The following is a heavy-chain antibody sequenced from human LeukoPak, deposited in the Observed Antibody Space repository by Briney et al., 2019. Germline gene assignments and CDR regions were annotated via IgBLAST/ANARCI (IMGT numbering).Heavy chain of an antibody. J-gene: IGHJ3*02. V-gene: IGHV1-2*02. Sequence: ASVTVSCKASGYTFTGYYMHWVRQAPGQGLEWMGWINPNSGGTNYAQKFQGRVTMTRDTSISTAYMELSRLRSDDTAVYYCARDSRYCSGGSCYSPLDAFDIWGQGTMVTVSS. CDR2: INPNSGGT. CDR3: ARDSRYCSGGSCYSPLDAFDI. D-gene: IGHD2-15*01. CDR1: GYTFTGYY.